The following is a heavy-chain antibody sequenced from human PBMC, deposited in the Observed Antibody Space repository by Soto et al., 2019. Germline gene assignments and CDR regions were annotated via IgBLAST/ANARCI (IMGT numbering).Heavy chain of an antibody. J-gene: IGHJ5*02. D-gene: IGHD6-6*01. V-gene: IGHV4-34*01. CDR3: ARDSTSSIAARNWFDH. CDR2: INHSGST. CDR1: GGSFSGCY. Sequence: SETLSLTCAVYGGSFSGCYWSWIRQPPGKGLEWIGEINHSGSTNYNPSLKSRVTISVDTSKNQFSLKLSSVTAADTAVYYCARDSTSSIAARNWFDHWGQGSLVTVSS.